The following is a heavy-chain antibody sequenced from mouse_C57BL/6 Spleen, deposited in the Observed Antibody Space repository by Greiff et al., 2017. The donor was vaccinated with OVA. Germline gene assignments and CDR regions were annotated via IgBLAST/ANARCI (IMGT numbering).Heavy chain of an antibody. CDR3: AIYDYDEDYYAMDY. Sequence: QVQLQQSGPELVKPGASVKISCKASGYAFSSSWMNWVKQRPGKGLEWIGRIYPGAGDTNYNGKFKGKATLTADKSSSTAYMQLSSLTSEDSAVYVCAIYDYDEDYYAMDYWGQGTSVTVSA. D-gene: IGHD2-4*01. V-gene: IGHV1-82*01. CDR1: GYAFSSSW. CDR2: IYPGAGDT. J-gene: IGHJ4*01.